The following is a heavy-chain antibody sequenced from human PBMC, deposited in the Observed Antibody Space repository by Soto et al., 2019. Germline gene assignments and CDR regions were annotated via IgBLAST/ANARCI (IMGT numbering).Heavy chain of an antibody. V-gene: IGHV4-59*01. J-gene: IGHJ6*02. CDR3: ARDGYTLTPNYYYGMDV. Sequence: PSETLSLTCTVSGGSICSYYWSWIRQPPGKGLEWIGYIYYTGSTNYNPSLKSRVTISVDTSKNHFSLKLSSVTAADTAVYYCARDGYTLTPNYYYGMDVWGQGTTVTVSS. D-gene: IGHD4-4*01. CDR1: GGSICSYY. CDR2: IYYTGST.